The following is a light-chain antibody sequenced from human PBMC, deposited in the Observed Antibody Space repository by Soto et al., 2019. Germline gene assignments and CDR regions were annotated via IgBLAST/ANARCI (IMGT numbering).Light chain of an antibody. CDR3: QQSYSTPRT. CDR2: AAS. CDR1: QSISSY. J-gene: IGKJ1*01. Sequence: IQMTQYTSSLSASVGDRVTLTCRASQSISSYLNWYQQKPGKAPKLLIYAASSLQSGVPSRFSGSGSGTDFTLTISSLQPEDFATYYCQQSYSTPRTFGQGTKVDI. V-gene: IGKV1-39*01.